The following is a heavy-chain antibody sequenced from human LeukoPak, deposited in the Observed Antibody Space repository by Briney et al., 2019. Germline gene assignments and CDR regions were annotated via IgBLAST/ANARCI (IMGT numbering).Heavy chain of an antibody. Sequence: GGSLRLSCAASEFAVSNNYMSWVRQAPGKGLEWISVLYSGGTTYYADSVKGRFTIFRDTSKNTLYLHMNSLRVEDTAVYYCARGRPFDIWGQGTMVTVSS. CDR1: EFAVSNNY. V-gene: IGHV3-53*01. CDR3: ARGRPFDI. CDR2: LYSGGTT. J-gene: IGHJ3*02.